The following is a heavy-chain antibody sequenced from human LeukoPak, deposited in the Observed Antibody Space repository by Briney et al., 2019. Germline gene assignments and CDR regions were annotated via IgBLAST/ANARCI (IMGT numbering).Heavy chain of an antibody. Sequence: GGSLRLSCAASGFTFSDYWMNWVRQAPGKGLEWVANIDQDGGGKYYLDSVKGRFTISRDNAKSSLYLQIDSLRAEDTAVYYCARGHCAPFDYWGQGSLLTDSS. V-gene: IGHV3-7*01. J-gene: IGHJ4*02. CDR1: GFTFSDYW. CDR3: ARGHCAPFDY. CDR2: IDQDGGGK.